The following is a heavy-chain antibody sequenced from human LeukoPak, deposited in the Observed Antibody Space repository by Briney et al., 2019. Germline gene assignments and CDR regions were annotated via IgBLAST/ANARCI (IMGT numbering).Heavy chain of an antibody. CDR1: GGSFSGYY. Sequence: SETLSLTCAVYGGSFSGYYWSWIRQPPGKGLEWIGSIYYSGSTYYNPSLKSRVTISVDTSKNQFSLKLSSVTAADTAVYYCARLGAFWSGYSDNWFDPWGQGTLVTVSS. D-gene: IGHD3-3*01. V-gene: IGHV4-34*01. CDR3: ARLGAFWSGYSDNWFDP. J-gene: IGHJ5*02. CDR2: IYYSGST.